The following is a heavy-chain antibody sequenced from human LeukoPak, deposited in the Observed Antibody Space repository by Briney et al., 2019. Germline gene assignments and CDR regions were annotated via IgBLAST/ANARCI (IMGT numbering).Heavy chain of an antibody. CDR2: IKQDGSEE. CDR1: GFTFSPYW. V-gene: IGHV3-7*03. Sequence: PGGSLRLSCAASGFTFSPYWMTWVRQAPGKGLEWVANIKQDGSEEYYVDSVKGRFTISRDNAKKSLFLQMNSLRVEDTAVYFCVRGRITVTGAIHYYMDVWGNGTTVIVSS. D-gene: IGHD1-1*01. J-gene: IGHJ6*03. CDR3: VRGRITVTGAIHYYMDV.